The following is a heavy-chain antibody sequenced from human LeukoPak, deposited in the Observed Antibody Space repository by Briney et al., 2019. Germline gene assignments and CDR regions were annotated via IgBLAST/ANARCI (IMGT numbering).Heavy chain of an antibody. V-gene: IGHV4-61*02. CDR2: IYTSGST. CDR3: ARGVGATGVLDY. CDR1: GGSINSGSYY. D-gene: IGHD1-26*01. J-gene: IGHJ4*02. Sequence: PSQTLSLTCTVSGGSINSGSYYLSWIRQPAGKGLEWIGRIYTSGSTNYNPSLKSRVTISVDTSKNQFSLKLSSVTAADTAVYYCARGVGATGVLDYWGQGTLVTVSS.